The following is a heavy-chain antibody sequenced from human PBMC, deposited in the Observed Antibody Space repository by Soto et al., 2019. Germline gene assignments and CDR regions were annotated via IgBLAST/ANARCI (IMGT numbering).Heavy chain of an antibody. V-gene: IGHV3-74*01. J-gene: IGHJ4*02. Sequence: PGGSLRLSCAASGFTFSSYWMHWVRQVPGKGLVHVSRIRGDGGYTDHAESVKGRFTISRDNAKNTLYLQMNSLRVEDTAVYYCGRDHYGFNSIDYWGQGTLVTVSS. CDR1: GFTFSSYW. D-gene: IGHD4-17*01. CDR3: GRDHYGFNSIDY. CDR2: IRGDGGYT.